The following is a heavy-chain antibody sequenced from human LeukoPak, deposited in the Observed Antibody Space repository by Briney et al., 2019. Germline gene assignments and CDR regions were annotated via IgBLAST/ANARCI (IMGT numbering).Heavy chain of an antibody. CDR3: ARLSLDSGGWYGMNP. V-gene: IGHV1-69*05. J-gene: IGHJ5*02. CDR1: GGTFSSYA. CDR2: IIPIFGTA. D-gene: IGHD6-19*01. Sequence: SVKVSCKASGGTFSSYAISWVRQAPGQGIERMGRIIPIFGTANYAQKFQGRLTITTHESTSTAYMELSSLRSEDTAVYYCARLSLDSGGWYGMNPWGQGTLVTVSS.